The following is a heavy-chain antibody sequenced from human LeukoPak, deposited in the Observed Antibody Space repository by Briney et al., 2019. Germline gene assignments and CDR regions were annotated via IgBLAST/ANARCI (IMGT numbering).Heavy chain of an antibody. V-gene: IGHV3-23*01. CDR3: AKSRGRWLQFFPGDY. J-gene: IGHJ4*02. CDR1: GYTFISYA. CDR2: VSGSGGST. Sequence: TGGSLRLSCAASGYTFISYAMSWVRQAPGKGLEWVSAVSGSGGSTYYADSVKGRFTVSRDNSRDTLYLQMNSLRAEDTAVYYCAKSRGRWLQFFPGDYWGQGTLVTVSS. D-gene: IGHD5-24*01.